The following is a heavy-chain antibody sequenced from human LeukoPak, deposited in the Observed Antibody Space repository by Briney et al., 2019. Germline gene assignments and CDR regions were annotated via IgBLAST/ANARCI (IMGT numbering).Heavy chain of an antibody. J-gene: IGHJ4*02. V-gene: IGHV3-30*03. CDR3: ARDGASAAFDY. Sequence: GGSLRLSCAASGFTFSSYGMHWVRQAPGKGLERVAVISYDGSNKYYADSVKGRFTISRDNSKNTLYLQMNSLRAEDTAVYYCARDGASAAFDYWGQGTLVTVSS. CDR1: GFTFSSYG. D-gene: IGHD2-2*01. CDR2: ISYDGSNK.